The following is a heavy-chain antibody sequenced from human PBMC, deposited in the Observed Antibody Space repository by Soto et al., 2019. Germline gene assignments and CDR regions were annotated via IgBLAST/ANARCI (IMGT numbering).Heavy chain of an antibody. CDR3: ARVVVYYDSIGYYGGHYFDY. CDR2: IYDSGST. CDR1: GGSIISYY. V-gene: IGHV4-59*01. Sequence: SETLFLTCTVSGGSIISYYWSWIRQPPGKGLEWIGYIYDSGSTSYNPSLKSRVTISVDTSKNQFSLKLSSVTAADTAVYYCARVVVYYDSIGYYGGHYFDYWGQGTPVNVSS. J-gene: IGHJ4*02. D-gene: IGHD3-22*01.